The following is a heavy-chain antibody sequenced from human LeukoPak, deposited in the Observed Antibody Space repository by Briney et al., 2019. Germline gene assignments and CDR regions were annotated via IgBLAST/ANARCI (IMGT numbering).Heavy chain of an antibody. CDR2: IYYSGST. V-gene: IGHV4-59*11. CDR1: GGSISSHY. CDR3: ARDRDSSSWYNWFDP. J-gene: IGHJ5*02. Sequence: SETLSLSCTVSGGSISSHYWSWIRQPPGKGLEWIGYIYYSGSTNHNPSLKSRVTISVDTSKNQFSLKLSSVTAADTAVYYCARDRDSSSWYNWFDPWGQGTLVTVSS. D-gene: IGHD6-13*01.